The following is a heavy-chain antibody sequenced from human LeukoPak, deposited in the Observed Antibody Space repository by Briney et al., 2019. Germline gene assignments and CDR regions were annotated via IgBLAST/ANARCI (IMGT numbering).Heavy chain of an antibody. J-gene: IGHJ3*02. CDR2: ISSSSSYI. CDR3: AREETYLHDAFDI. CDR1: GFTFSSYS. Sequence: GGSLRLSCAASGFTFSSYSMNWVREAPGKGLEWVSSISSSSSYIYYADSVKGRFTISRDNAKNSLYLQMNSLRAEDTAVYYCAREETYLHDAFDIWGQGTMVTVSS. V-gene: IGHV3-21*01. D-gene: IGHD2-2*01.